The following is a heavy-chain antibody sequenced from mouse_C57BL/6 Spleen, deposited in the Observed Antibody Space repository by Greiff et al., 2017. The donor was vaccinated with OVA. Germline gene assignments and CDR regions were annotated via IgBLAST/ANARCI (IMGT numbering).Heavy chain of an antibody. CDR2: IRSKSSNYAT. CDR3: VRGYSKPLDY. V-gene: IGHV10-3*01. Sequence: EVQGVESGGGLVQPKGSLKLSCAASGFTFNTYAMPWVRQTPGKGFEWVARIRSKSSNYATYYADSVKDRFTISRDDSQSMLYLQMNNLKTEDTAMYYCVRGYSKPLDYWGQGTSVTVSS. CDR1: GFTFNTYA. D-gene: IGHD2-5*01. J-gene: IGHJ4*01.